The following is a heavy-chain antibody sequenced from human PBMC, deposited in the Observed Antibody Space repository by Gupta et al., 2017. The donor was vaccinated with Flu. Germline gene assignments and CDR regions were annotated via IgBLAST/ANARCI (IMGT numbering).Heavy chain of an antibody. Sequence: GRVWVSRINPDGSSTTYAESVKGRFTISRDNAKNTLYLQMNSLGDDDTAVYYCATVTSGCWGQGTLVTVSS. CDR3: ATVTSGC. D-gene: IGHD4-17*01. CDR2: INPDGSST. J-gene: IGHJ4*02. V-gene: IGHV3-74*03.